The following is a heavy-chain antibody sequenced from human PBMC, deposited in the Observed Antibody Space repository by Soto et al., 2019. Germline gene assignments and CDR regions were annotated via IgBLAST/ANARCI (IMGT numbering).Heavy chain of an antibody. V-gene: IGHV1-3*01. CDR2: INAGNGNT. Sequence: QVQLVQSGAEVKTPGASVKVSCKASGYIFTSYTMHWVRQAPGQRLEWMGWINAGNGNTKYSQKFQGRVTITRDTSASTAYMELSSLRSEDTAVYYFARDPSGSYSRLDYWGQGTLVTVSS. CDR3: ARDPSGSYSRLDY. CDR1: GYIFTSYT. J-gene: IGHJ4*02. D-gene: IGHD1-26*01.